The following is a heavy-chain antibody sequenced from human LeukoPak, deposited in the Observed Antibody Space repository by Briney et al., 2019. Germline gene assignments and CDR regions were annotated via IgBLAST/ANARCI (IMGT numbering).Heavy chain of an antibody. CDR1: GFTFSSYA. J-gene: IGHJ4*02. CDR2: ISGSGGST. CDR3: AKSGRWLQFIGYYFDY. V-gene: IGHV3-23*01. Sequence: GGSLRLSCAASGFTFSSYAMSWVRQAPGKGLEWVSAISGSGGSTYYADSVKGRFTISRDNSKNTLYLQMNSLRAEDTAVYYCAKSGRWLQFIGYYFDYWGQGTLVTVSS. D-gene: IGHD5-24*01.